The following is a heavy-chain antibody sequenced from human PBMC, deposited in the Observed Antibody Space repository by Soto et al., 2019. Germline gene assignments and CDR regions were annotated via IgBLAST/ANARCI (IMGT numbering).Heavy chain of an antibody. CDR3: ARAEAAAGTDAFDI. Sequence: ASVKVSCKASGYTFTSYDINWVRQATGQGLEWMGWMNPNSGNTGYAQKFQGRVTMTRNTSISTAYMELSSLRSEDAAVYYCARAEAAAGTDAFDIWGQGTMVTVSS. CDR1: GYTFTSYD. D-gene: IGHD6-13*01. J-gene: IGHJ3*02. CDR2: MNPNSGNT. V-gene: IGHV1-8*01.